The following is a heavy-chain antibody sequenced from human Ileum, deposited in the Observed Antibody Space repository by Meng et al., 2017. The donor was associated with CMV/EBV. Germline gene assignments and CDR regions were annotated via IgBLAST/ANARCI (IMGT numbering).Heavy chain of an antibody. Sequence: QDPGPGLMKPSHPPSFTCTVSGPSITNDDYSWSWIRHPPGKGLEWIGYIYYNGITYYNPSLKSRIAILVDTSKSQFSLIVSSVTAADTAVYYCAKYSGPSRWFDPWGQGTLVTVSS. J-gene: IGHJ5*02. CDR2: IYYNGIT. D-gene: IGHD5-12*01. V-gene: IGHV4-30-4*01. CDR3: AKYSGPSRWFDP. CDR1: GPSITNDDYS.